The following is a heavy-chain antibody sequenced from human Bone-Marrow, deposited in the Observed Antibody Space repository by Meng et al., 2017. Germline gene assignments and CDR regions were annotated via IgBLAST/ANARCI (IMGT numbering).Heavy chain of an antibody. CDR1: GGSISSGGYY. V-gene: IGHV4-31*01. CDR2: IYYSGST. J-gene: IGHJ4*02. D-gene: IGHD1-26*01. Sequence: QGQRAESGPGLVKPSQTLSLTCTVSGGSISSGGYYWSWIRQHPGKGLEWIGYIYYSGSTYYNPSLKSLVTISVDTSKNQFSLKLSSVTAADTAVYYCARVGYSGSRVTSYYFDYWGQGTLVTVSS. CDR3: ARVGYSGSRVTSYYFDY.